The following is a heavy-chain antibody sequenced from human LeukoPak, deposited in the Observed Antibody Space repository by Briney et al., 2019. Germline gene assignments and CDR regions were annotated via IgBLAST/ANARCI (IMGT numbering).Heavy chain of an antibody. Sequence: GGSLRLSCAASGFTFSSYAMSWVRQAPGKGLEWVSAISGSGGSTYYADSVKGRFTISRGNSKNTLYLQMNSLRAEDTAVYYCAKDWGMTLYNDYREWDYFDYWGQGTLVTVSS. J-gene: IGHJ4*02. CDR2: ISGSGGST. V-gene: IGHV3-23*01. CDR3: AKDWGMTLYNDYREWDYFDY. CDR1: GFTFSSYA. D-gene: IGHD4-11*01.